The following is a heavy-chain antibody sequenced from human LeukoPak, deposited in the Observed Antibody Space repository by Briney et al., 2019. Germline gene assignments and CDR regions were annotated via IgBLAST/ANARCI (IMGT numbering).Heavy chain of an antibody. CDR2: IYHSGST. J-gene: IGHJ4*02. V-gene: IGHV4-30-2*05. CDR3: ARIDSSGYFDY. D-gene: IGHD3-22*01. CDR1: GGSISSGGYY. Sequence: PSQTLSLTCTVSGGSISSGGYYWSWIRQPPGKGLEWIGYIYHSGSTYYNPSLKSRVTISVDTSKNQFSLKLSSVTAADTAVYYCARIDSSGYFDYWGQGTLVTVSS.